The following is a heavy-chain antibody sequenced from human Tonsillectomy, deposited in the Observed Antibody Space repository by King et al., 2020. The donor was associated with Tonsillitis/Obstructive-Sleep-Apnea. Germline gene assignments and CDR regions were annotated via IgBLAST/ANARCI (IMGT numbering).Heavy chain of an antibody. D-gene: IGHD4-17*01. CDR1: GFTFGSYT. Sequence: VQLVESGGGLVQPGGSLRLSCATTGFTFGSYTMSWVRQAPGKGLEWVSGLSGTSSSTYYAESVKGRFTISRDNSKSTLYLQMNSLRAEDSAVYYCAKCGYGDYGSDDAFDIWGHGTLVTVSS. J-gene: IGHJ3*02. V-gene: IGHV3-23*04. CDR3: AKCGYGDYGSDDAFDI. CDR2: LSGTSSST.